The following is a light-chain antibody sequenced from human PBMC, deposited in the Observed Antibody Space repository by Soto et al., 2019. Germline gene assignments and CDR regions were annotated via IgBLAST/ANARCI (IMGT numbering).Light chain of an antibody. CDR2: GAS. J-gene: IGKJ4*01. V-gene: IGKV3-15*01. CDR3: QQYINWPLT. CDR1: QSVSSN. Sequence: PVTLSVSPGERATLYCRASQSVSSNLAWYQQLPGQAPRFLIYGASTRATGIPARFSGSGSGTEFTLTISSLQSEDFAVYYCQQYINWPLTFGGGTKVDI.